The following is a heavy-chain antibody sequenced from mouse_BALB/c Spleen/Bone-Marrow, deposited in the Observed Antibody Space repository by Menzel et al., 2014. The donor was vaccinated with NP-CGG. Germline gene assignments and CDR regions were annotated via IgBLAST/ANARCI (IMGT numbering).Heavy chain of an antibody. CDR3: ARDGYYVFYAMDY. Sequence: EVKLVESGGGLVQPGGSLKLSCAASGFTFSSYGMSWVRRTPDKRLELVATINSNGGSTYYPDSVKGRFTISRDNAKNTLYLQMSSLKSEDTAMYYCARDGYYVFYAMDYWGQGTSVTVSS. D-gene: IGHD2-3*01. CDR2: INSNGGST. CDR1: GFTFSSYG. J-gene: IGHJ4*01. V-gene: IGHV5-6-3*01.